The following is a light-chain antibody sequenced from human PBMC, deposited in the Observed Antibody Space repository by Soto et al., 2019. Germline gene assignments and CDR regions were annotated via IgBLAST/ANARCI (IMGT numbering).Light chain of an antibody. CDR3: SSYTDSSNYV. V-gene: IGLV2-14*01. J-gene: IGLJ1*01. CDR1: SSDLAIYNY. Sequence: QSVLTRPASVSVSPGQSIPMSCTGTSSDLAIYNYVSWYQQQPGKAPKLMIYQVTNRPSGVSNRFSGSRSGNTASLTISGLQAEDEADYYCSSYTDSSNYVFGTGTKVTVL. CDR2: QVT.